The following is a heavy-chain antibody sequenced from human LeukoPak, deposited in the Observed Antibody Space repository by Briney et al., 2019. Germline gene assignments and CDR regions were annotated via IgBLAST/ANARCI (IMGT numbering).Heavy chain of an antibody. V-gene: IGHV1-69*06. CDR1: GGTFSSYA. D-gene: IGHD2-2*01. J-gene: IGHJ4*02. CDR2: IIPIFGTA. CDR3: ARVRMYCSSNSCYQDSAGYFDY. Sequence: ASVKVSCKASGGTFSSYAISWVRQAPGQGLEWMGGIIPIFGTANYAQKFQGRVTITADKSTSTAYMELSSLRSEDTAVYYCARVRMYCSSNSCYQDSAGYFDYWGQGTLVTVSS.